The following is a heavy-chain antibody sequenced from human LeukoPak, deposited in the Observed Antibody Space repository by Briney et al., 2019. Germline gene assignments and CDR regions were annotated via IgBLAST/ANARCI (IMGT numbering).Heavy chain of an antibody. J-gene: IGHJ3*02. Sequence: GASVKVSCKASGYTFTGYYMHWVRQAPGQGLEWMGWINPNSGGTNYAQKFQGRVTMTRDTSISTAYMELSRLRSDDTAVYYCARVGGYSYAYDAFDIWGQGTMVTVSS. CDR2: INPNSGGT. V-gene: IGHV1-2*02. D-gene: IGHD5-18*01. CDR3: ARVGGYSYAYDAFDI. CDR1: GYTFTGYY.